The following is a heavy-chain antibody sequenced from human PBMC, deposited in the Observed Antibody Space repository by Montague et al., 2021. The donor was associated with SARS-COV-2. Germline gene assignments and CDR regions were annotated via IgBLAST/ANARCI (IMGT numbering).Heavy chain of an antibody. Sequence: CAISGDSVSSNIATWNWIRQFPSRGHEWLGRTYYRSKWYNDYAVSVKSRVIISPDTSNNRISLQLNSVTPVDTAVYYCARAYCGIDCYFYWYFDLWGRGTLVTVSS. CDR2: TYYRSKWYN. CDR3: ARAYCGIDCYFYWYFDL. V-gene: IGHV6-1*01. J-gene: IGHJ2*01. D-gene: IGHD2-21*02. CDR1: GDSVSSNIAT.